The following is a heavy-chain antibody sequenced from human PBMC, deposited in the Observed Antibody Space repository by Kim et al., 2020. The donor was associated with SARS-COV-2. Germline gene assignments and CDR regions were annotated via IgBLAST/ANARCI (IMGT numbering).Heavy chain of an antibody. D-gene: IGHD2-15*01. V-gene: IGHV1-2*04. CDR3: ARAGKGYCSGGSCYSRPSYYYYYGMDV. J-gene: IGHJ6*02. CDR1: GYTFTGYY. Sequence: ASVKVSCKASGYTFTGYYMHWVRQAPGQGLEWMGWINPNSGGTNYAQKFQGWVTMTRDTSISTAYMELSRLRSDDTAVYYCARAGKGYCSGGSCYSRPSYYYYYGMDVWGQGTTVTVSS. CDR2: INPNSGGT.